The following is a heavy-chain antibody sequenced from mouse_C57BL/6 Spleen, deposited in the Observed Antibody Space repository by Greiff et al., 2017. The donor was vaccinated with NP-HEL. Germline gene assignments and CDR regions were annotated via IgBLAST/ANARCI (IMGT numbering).Heavy chain of an antibody. Sequence: DVHLVESGGGLVQPGGSLSLSCAASGFTFTDYYMSWVRQPPGKALEWLGFIRNKANGYTTEYSASVKGRFTISRDNSQSILYLQMNALRAEDSATYYCARLGGSSYGAMDYWGQGTSVTVSS. CDR3: ARLGGSSYGAMDY. CDR1: GFTFTDYY. V-gene: IGHV7-3*01. D-gene: IGHD1-1*01. J-gene: IGHJ4*01. CDR2: IRNKANGYTT.